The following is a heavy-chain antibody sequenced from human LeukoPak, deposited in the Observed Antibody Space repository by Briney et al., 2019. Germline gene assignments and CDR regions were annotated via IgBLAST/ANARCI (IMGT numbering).Heavy chain of an antibody. CDR3: AKDRGHYYTYDY. CDR2: ISGSGGIT. CDR1: GFTFSSYA. Sequence: GGSLRLSCAASGFTFSSYAMSWVRQAPGKGLEWVSVISGSGGITYYADSVKGRFTISRDNSKNTLSLQMHSLRAEDTAVYYCAKDRGHYYTYDYWGQGTLVTVSS. V-gene: IGHV3-23*01. J-gene: IGHJ4*02. D-gene: IGHD3-22*01.